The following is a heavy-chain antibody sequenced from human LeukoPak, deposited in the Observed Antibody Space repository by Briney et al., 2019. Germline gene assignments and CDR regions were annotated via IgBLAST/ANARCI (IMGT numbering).Heavy chain of an antibody. CDR1: GGTFTIYA. D-gene: IGHD3-16*01. V-gene: IGHV1-69*06. J-gene: IGHJ4*02. Sequence: SVTVSCKASGGTFTIYAISWVRQAPGQGLEWMGRIIPIFDTTNYAQKFQGRVTITADKSTTTAYMELSSLRSEDTAVYYCARGPYYYDFWGQGTLVTVSS. CDR3: ARGPYYYDF. CDR2: IIPIFDTT.